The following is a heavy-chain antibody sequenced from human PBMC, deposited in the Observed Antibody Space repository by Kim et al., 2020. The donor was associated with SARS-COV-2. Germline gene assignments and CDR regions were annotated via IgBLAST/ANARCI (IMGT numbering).Heavy chain of an antibody. Sequence: ASVNVSCKASGYTFTSYAMHWVRQAPGQRLEWMGWINAGNGNTKYSQKFQGRVTITRDTSASTAYMELSSLRSEDTAVYYCARVSSARYYYYGMDVWGQGTTVTVSS. J-gene: IGHJ6*02. V-gene: IGHV1-3*01. CDR3: ARVSSARYYYYGMDV. CDR1: GYTFTSYA. CDR2: INAGNGNT. D-gene: IGHD6-25*01.